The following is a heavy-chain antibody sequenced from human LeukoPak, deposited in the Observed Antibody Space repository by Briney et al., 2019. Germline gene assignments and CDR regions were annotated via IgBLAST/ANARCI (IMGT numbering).Heavy chain of an antibody. CDR2: ISSSSSTI. V-gene: IGHV3-48*01. Sequence: PGGSLRLSCAASGFTFSSYSMNWVRQAPGKGLEGVSYISSSSSTIYYADSVKGRFTISRDNSKNTLYLQMNSLRAEDTAVYYCARDPHWGSGWDAFDIWGQGTMVTVSS. J-gene: IGHJ3*02. D-gene: IGHD6-19*01. CDR3: ARDPHWGSGWDAFDI. CDR1: GFTFSSYS.